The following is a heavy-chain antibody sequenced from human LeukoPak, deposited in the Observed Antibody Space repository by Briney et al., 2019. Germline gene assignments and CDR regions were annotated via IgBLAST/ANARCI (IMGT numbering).Heavy chain of an antibody. D-gene: IGHD2-2*01. J-gene: IGHJ3*02. Sequence: SETLSLTCTVSGGFISSYYWGWIRLPPGKGLEWIGSMSYSGGTYYNSSLKSRVTMSVDTSKNQFSLKLTSVTAADTAVYYCARDGGRTSSDAVEIWGQGTMVTVSP. V-gene: IGHV4-39*07. CDR1: GGFISSYY. CDR3: ARDGGRTSSDAVEI. CDR2: MSYSGGT.